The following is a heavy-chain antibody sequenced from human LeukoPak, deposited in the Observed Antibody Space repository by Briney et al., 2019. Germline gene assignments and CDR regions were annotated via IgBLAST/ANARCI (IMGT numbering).Heavy chain of an antibody. V-gene: IGHV3-30*02. Sequence: GGSLRLSCAASGFTFTTYGMHWVRQAPGKGLEWVAFIQNDEIDKFYADSVKGRFTVSRDNSKNTLYLQMRAEDTAVYYCAKEVKLLPFDCWGQGTLVTVSS. CDR1: GFTFTTYG. J-gene: IGHJ4*02. D-gene: IGHD4-23*01. CDR2: IQNDEIDK. CDR3: AKEVKLLPFDC.